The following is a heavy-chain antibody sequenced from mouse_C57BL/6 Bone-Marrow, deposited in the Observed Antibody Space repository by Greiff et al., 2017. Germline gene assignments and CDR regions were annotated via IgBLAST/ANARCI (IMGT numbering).Heavy chain of an antibody. CDR1: GYSFPDYN. V-gene: IGHV1-39*01. D-gene: IGHD2-4*01. CDR2: INPNYGTT. Sequence: VQLQQSGPELVKPGASVKISCKASGYSFPDYNMNWVKQSNGKSLEWIGVINPNYGTTSYNQKFKGKAILTVDQSSSRASMQLNSLTSEDSAVKDWASGDDYDYAKDNWGQGTSVTVSS. J-gene: IGHJ4*01. CDR3: ASGDDYDYAKDN.